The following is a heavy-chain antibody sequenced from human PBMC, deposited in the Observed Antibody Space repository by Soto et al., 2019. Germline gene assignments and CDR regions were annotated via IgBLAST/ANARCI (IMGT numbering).Heavy chain of an antibody. J-gene: IGHJ3*02. CDR3: TTSLLWFGAPGAFDI. CDR1: GFTFSNAW. CDR2: IKSKTDGGTT. D-gene: IGHD3-10*01. Sequence: GGSLRLSCAASGFTFSNAWMSWVRQAPGKGLEWVGRIKSKTDGGTTDYAAPVKGRFTISRDDSKNTLYLQMNSLKTEDTAVYYCTTSLLWFGAPGAFDIWGQGTMVTVSS. V-gene: IGHV3-15*01.